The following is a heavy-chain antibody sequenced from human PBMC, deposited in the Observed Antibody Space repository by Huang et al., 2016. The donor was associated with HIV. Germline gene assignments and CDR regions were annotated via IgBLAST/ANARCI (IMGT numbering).Heavy chain of an antibody. CDR1: GFSLRTSGMC. Sequence: QVTLRESGPELVKPTQTLTLPCTFSGFSLRTSGMCVSWIRKPPVKALEWLARIDWDDDKYYSTSLKTMLTSSKDTAKNQVVLTMTNMDPVDTATYYCARIVVPATAITDAFDIWGQGTMVTVSS. V-gene: IGHV2-70*15. D-gene: IGHD2-2*01. CDR2: IDWDDDK. CDR3: ARIVVPATAITDAFDI. J-gene: IGHJ3*02.